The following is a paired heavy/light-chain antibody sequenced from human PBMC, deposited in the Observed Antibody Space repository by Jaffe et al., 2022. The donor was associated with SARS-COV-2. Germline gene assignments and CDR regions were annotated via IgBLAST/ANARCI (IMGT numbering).Light chain of an antibody. CDR2: EVS. CDR3: SSYAASSNLRYV. J-gene: IGLJ1*01. CDR1: SSDVGGTNF. Sequence: QSALTQPPSASGSPGQSVTISCTGTSSDVGGTNFVSWYQQYPGKAPKVMIYEVSKRPSGVPDRFSGSKSGNTASLTVSGLQADDEADYYCSSYAASSNLRYVFGTGTKVTVL. V-gene: IGLV2-8*01.
Heavy chain of an antibody. CDR3: ATDCLSGICLV. CDR2: IYPGDSDT. Sequence: EVQLVQSGAEVKKAGESLKISCKGSGYSFINYWIGWVRQMPGKGLEWMGIIYPGDSDTRYSPSFHGQGTISVDKSISTVYLQWSSLKASDSAMYYCATDCLSGICLVWGQGTLVTVSS. J-gene: IGHJ4*02. D-gene: IGHD2-8*02. V-gene: IGHV5-51*01. CDR1: GYSFINYW.